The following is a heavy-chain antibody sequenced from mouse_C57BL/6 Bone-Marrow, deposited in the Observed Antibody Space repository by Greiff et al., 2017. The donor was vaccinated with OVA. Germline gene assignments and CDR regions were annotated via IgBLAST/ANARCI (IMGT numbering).Heavy chain of an antibody. CDR2: ISYDGSN. J-gene: IGHJ3*01. CDR3: ARVNY. Sequence: ESGPGLVKPSQSLSLTCSVTGYSITSGYYWNWIRQFPGNKLEWMGYISYDGSNNYNPSLKNRISITRDTSKNQFFLKLNSVTTEDTATYYCARVNYWGQGTLVTVSA. V-gene: IGHV3-6*01. CDR1: GYSITSGYY.